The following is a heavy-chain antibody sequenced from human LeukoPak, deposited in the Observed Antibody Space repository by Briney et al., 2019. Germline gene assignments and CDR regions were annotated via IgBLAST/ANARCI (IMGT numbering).Heavy chain of an antibody. CDR1: GYTFTSYG. Sequence: ASVKVSCKASGYTFTSYGISWVRQAPGQGLEWMGWISGYNGNTNYAQKLQGRVTMTTDTSTSTAYMELRSLRSDDTAVYYCASTRGYSSSSGYYYYGMDVWGQGTTVTVSS. J-gene: IGHJ6*02. V-gene: IGHV1-18*01. D-gene: IGHD6-6*01. CDR3: ASTRGYSSSSGYYYYGMDV. CDR2: ISGYNGNT.